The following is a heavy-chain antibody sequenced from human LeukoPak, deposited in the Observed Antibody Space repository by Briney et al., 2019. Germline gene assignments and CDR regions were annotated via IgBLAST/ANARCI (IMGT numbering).Heavy chain of an antibody. CDR2: IKQDGSEK. CDR1: GFTFSSYW. Sequence: PGGSLRLSCAASGFTFSSYWMSWVRQAPGKGLEWVANIKQDGSEKYYVDSVKGRFTISRDNAKNSLYLQMYSLRAEDTAVYYCARADYDFWSGYCYYFDYWGQGTLVTVSS. J-gene: IGHJ4*02. D-gene: IGHD3-3*01. CDR3: ARADYDFWSGYCYYFDY. V-gene: IGHV3-7*01.